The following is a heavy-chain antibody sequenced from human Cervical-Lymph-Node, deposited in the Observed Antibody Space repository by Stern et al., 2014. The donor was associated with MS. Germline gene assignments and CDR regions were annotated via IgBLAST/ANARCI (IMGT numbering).Heavy chain of an antibody. CDR2: IIPVFGAA. CDR1: GGTFIDYA. J-gene: IGHJ6*02. D-gene: IGHD4-17*01. Sequence: QVQLGQSGAEVKKPGSSVKVSCKASGGTFIDYAISWVRQVPRQGLEWMGGIIPVFGAANYAQKFQGRLTLTADESTSTAYMELSSLRSEDTAVDYCARDSDLENTGYGRDIWGQGTTVTVSS. V-gene: IGHV1-69*01. CDR3: ARDSDLENTGYGRDI.